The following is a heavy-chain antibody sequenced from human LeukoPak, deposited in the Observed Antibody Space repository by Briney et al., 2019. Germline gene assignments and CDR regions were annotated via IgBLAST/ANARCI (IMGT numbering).Heavy chain of an antibody. V-gene: IGHV3-23*01. CDR2: ISGSGGST. J-gene: IGHJ4*02. CDR3: AKEGYYDFWSGYSDY. CDR1: GFTFSSYA. D-gene: IGHD3-3*01. Sequence: GGSLRLSCAASGFTFSSYAMSWVRQAPGKGLEWVSAISGSGGSTYYADSVKGRFTISRDNSKNTLYLQMNGLRAEDTAVYYCAKEGYYDFWSGYSDYWGQGTLVTVSS.